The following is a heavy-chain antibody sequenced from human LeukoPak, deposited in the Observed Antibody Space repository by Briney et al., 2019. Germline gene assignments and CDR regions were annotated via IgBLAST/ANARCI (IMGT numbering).Heavy chain of an antibody. D-gene: IGHD2-15*01. CDR1: GYSISSGYY. V-gene: IGHV4-38-2*02. Sequence: SETLSLTCDVSGYSISSGYYWGWSRQPPGMGLEWIGSIHHGGSAYYNSSLESRVTILVDTSKHQFSLKMSSVTAADTAVYYCARDGGYCSGGNCHIWFDPWGKGTLVTVSS. J-gene: IGHJ5*02. CDR3: ARDGGYCSGGNCHIWFDP. CDR2: IHHGGSA.